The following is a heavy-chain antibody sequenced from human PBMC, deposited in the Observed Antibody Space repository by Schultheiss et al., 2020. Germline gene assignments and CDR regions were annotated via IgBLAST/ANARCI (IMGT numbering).Heavy chain of an antibody. D-gene: IGHD6-13*01. Sequence: SETLSLTCAVSGGSISSSNWWSWVRQPPGKGLEWIGEIYHSGSTNYNPSLKSRVTISVDTSKNQFSLKLSSVTAADTAVYYCAREQLYSSMGLVNWFDPWGQGTLVTGFS. CDR1: GGSISSSNW. CDR3: AREQLYSSMGLVNWFDP. V-gene: IGHV4-4*02. CDR2: IYHSGST. J-gene: IGHJ5*02.